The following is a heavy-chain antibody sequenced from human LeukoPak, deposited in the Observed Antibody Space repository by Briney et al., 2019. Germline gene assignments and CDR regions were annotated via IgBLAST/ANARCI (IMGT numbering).Heavy chain of an antibody. V-gene: IGHV4-59*01. CDR3: ARVITYYDFWSGHPDDAFDI. CDR2: IYYSGST. Sequence: SETLSLTCTVSGGSISGYYWSWVRQPPGKGLEWIGYIYYSGSTNYNPSLKSRVTISVDTSKNQFSLKLSSVTAADTAVYYCARVITYYDFWSGHPDDAFDIWGQGTMVTVSS. CDR1: GGSISGYY. D-gene: IGHD3-3*01. J-gene: IGHJ3*02.